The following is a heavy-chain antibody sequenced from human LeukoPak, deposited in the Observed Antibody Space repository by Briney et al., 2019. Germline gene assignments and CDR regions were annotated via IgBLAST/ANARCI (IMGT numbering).Heavy chain of an antibody. Sequence: SETLSLTCSVSGVSISSYYWSWIRQPPGKGLEWIGRVYTSGGTGYNPSLKSRVTMSADTSKRQFSLKLSSLTAAGTAVYYCATGCGYYRGAEYFEYWGQGTLVTVSS. CDR1: GVSISSYY. CDR3: ATGCGYYRGAEYFEY. D-gene: IGHD3-22*01. CDR2: VYTSGGT. V-gene: IGHV4-4*07. J-gene: IGHJ1*01.